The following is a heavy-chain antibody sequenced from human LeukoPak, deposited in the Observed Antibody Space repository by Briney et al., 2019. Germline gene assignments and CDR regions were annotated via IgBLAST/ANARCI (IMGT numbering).Heavy chain of an antibody. V-gene: IGHV4-34*01. CDR3: ARGSRRRRAFSYYFDY. CDR1: GGSFSGYY. Sequence: SETLSLTCAVYGGSFSGYYWSWIRQPPGKGLEWIGEINHSGSTNYNPSLKSRVTISVDTSKNQFSLKLSSVTAADTAVYYCARGSRRRRAFSYYFDYWGQGTLVTVSS. D-gene: IGHD1-14*01. CDR2: INHSGST. J-gene: IGHJ4*02.